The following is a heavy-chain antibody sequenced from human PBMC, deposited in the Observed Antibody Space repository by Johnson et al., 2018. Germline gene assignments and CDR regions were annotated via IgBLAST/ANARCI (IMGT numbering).Heavy chain of an antibody. J-gene: IGHJ3*02. Sequence: VQLVESGGGLIQPGGSLRLSCAASGLTVASNYMTLIRQAPGKGLEWITVINSAGGTDYADSVKGRFTISRDNSKNTVFLHMNTLRGEATAMYFCARDPGGIDAFDIWGQGTMVTVSS. CDR2: INSAGGT. D-gene: IGHD6-13*01. CDR1: GLTVASNY. CDR3: ARDPGGIDAFDI. V-gene: IGHV3-53*01.